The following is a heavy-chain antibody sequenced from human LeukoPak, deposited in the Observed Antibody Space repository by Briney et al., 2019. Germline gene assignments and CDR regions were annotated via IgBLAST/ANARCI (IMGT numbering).Heavy chain of an antibody. CDR1: GFTFSSYA. D-gene: IGHD3-22*01. V-gene: IGHV3-23*01. CDR3: AKDPSRGYYSWGY. J-gene: IGHJ4*02. CDR2: ISGSGGST. Sequence: TGGSLRLSCAASGFTFSSYAMSWVRQAPGKGLEWVSAISGSGGSTYYADSVKGRFTISRDNSKNTLYLQMNSLRAEDTAVYYCAKDPSRGYYSWGYWGQGTLVTVSS.